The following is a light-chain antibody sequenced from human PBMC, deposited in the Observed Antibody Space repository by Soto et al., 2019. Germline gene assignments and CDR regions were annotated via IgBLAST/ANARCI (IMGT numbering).Light chain of an antibody. CDR3: CSYAGSNNYV. CDR2: EVI. J-gene: IGLJ1*01. Sequence: QSVLTQPPSASGSPGQSVTISCTGTGSDVGAYNYVSWYRQYPGKAPKLVIFEVIKRPSGVPDRISGSKSGITASLTVSGLQAEDEADYYCCSYAGSNNYVFGTGTKVTVL. CDR1: GSDVGAYNY. V-gene: IGLV2-8*01.